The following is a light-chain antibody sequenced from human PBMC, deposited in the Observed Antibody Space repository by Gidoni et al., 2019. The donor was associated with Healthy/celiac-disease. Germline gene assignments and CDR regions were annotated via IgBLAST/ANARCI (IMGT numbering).Light chain of an antibody. V-gene: IGKV1-39*01. CDR1: QSISSY. CDR3: QQSYSTPRT. Sequence: DIQMTQSPSSLSASVGDRVTITCRASQSISSYLNWYQQKPGKAPKLLIYAASSLQSGVPSRFSGSGSGTDFTLTISSLQPEDFATCYCQQSYSTPRTFGQXTKVEIK. CDR2: AAS. J-gene: IGKJ1*01.